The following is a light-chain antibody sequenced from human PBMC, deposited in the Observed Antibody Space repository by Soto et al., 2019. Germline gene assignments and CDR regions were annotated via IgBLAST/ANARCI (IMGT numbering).Light chain of an antibody. Sequence: DFQMTQFPSSLSASVGDTISITCRASQFISTHLSWYRHKPGRGPELLIQAASSLLSRVPSRFSGNASEADFTLTITALQPEDFATYFCQQSHSIPITFGQGTRLEIK. CDR3: QQSHSIPIT. CDR2: AAS. CDR1: QFISTH. V-gene: IGKV1-39*01. J-gene: IGKJ5*01.